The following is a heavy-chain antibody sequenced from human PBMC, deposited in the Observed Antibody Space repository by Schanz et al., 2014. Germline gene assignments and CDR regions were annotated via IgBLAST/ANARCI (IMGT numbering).Heavy chain of an antibody. V-gene: IGHV3-23*01. CDR2: LSGRGSRT. J-gene: IGHJ3*02. CDR3: AKGSDSLMTIDAFDM. D-gene: IGHD3-22*01. CDR1: GFTFSSYA. Sequence: EVHLLESGGGLVQPGGSLRLSCAASGFTFSSYAMGWVRQGPGKGLEWVSSLSGRGSRTDYAGSVKGRFTISRANSKNLLYLQMNRLRAEDTAVYYCAKGSDSLMTIDAFDMWGPGTMVTVSS.